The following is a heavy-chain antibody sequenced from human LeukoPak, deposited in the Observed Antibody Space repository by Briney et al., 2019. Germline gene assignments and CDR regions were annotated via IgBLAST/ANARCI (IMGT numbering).Heavy chain of an antibody. CDR1: GYTLTELS. V-gene: IGHV1-24*01. D-gene: IGHD3-3*01. J-gene: IGHJ5*02. Sequence: ASVKVSCKVSGYTLTELSMHWVRQAPGKGLEWMGGFDPEDGETIYAQKFQGRVTMTEDTSTDTAYMELSSLRSEDTAVYYCATDTLRFPTRGFDPWGQGTLVTVSS. CDR2: FDPEDGET. CDR3: ATDTLRFPTRGFDP.